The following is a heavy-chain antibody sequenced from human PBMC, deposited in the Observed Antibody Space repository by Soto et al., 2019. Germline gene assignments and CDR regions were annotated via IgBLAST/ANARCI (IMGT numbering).Heavy chain of an antibody. V-gene: IGHV1-2*02. D-gene: IGHD3-3*01. CDR1: GYTFTGYY. J-gene: IGHJ4*02. CDR3: AKTYYDFWSGSHLSSCFDY. Sequence: ASVKVSCKASGYTFTGYYMHWVRQAPGQGLEWMGWINPNSGGTNYAQKFQGRVTMTRDTSISTAYMELSRLRSDDTAVYYCAKTYYDFWSGSHLSSCFDYWGQGTLVTVSS. CDR2: INPNSGGT.